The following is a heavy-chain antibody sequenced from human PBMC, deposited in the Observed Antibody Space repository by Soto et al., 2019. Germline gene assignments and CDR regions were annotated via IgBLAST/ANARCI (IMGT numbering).Heavy chain of an antibody. CDR3: AKHAAAAAPDY. V-gene: IGHV3-23*01. J-gene: IGHJ4*02. D-gene: IGHD6-13*01. CDR2: SSGSGGGT. Sequence: EVQLLESGGGLVQPGGSLRLSCAASGFTFSSYAMSWVRQAPGQGLEWVSLSSGSGGGTYYADSVKGRFTISRDNSTNTSYLQMTSLRAEDTAVYYCAKHAAAAAPDYWGQGTLVTVSS. CDR1: GFTFSSYA.